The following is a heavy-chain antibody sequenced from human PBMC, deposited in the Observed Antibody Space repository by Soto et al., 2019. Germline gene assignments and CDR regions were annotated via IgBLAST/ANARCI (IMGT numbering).Heavy chain of an antibody. D-gene: IGHD3-22*01. V-gene: IGHV3-7*03. CDR2: IKQDGSEK. J-gene: IGHJ4*02. Sequence: PRLSCAASGFTFSSYWMSWVRQAPGKGLEWVANIKQDGSEKYYVDSVKGRFTISRDNAKNSLYLQMNSLRAEDTAVYYCARDRAYYYDSSGYSLDYWGQGTLVTVSS. CDR1: GFTFSSYW. CDR3: ARDRAYYYDSSGYSLDY.